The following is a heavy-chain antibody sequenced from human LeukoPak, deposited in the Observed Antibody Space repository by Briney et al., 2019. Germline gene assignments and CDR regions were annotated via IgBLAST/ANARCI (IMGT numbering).Heavy chain of an antibody. CDR1: GGSFSGYY. J-gene: IGHJ2*01. CDR3: ARAPRRNYDILNGPEPDFYYLDL. V-gene: IGHV4-34*01. Sequence: PSETLSLTCAVYGGSFSGYYWSWIRQPPGKGLEWIGEINHSGSTNYNPSLKSRVTISVDTSKNQFSLNLRSVTAADTDVYYCARAPRRNYDILNGPEPDFYYLDLWGRGTLVTVSS. D-gene: IGHD3-9*01. CDR2: INHSGST.